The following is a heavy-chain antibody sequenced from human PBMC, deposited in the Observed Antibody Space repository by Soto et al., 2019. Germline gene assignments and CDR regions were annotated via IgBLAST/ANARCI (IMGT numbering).Heavy chain of an antibody. Sequence: GESLKISCAASGFTFSSYAMCWVRQAPGKGLEWVSAISGSGGSTYYAGSVKGRFTISRDNSKNTLYLQMNSLRAEDTAVYYCAKDDMYDYGDHRDYWGQGTLVTVSS. CDR1: GFTFSSYA. CDR3: AKDDMYDYGDHRDY. CDR2: ISGSGGST. J-gene: IGHJ4*02. D-gene: IGHD4-17*01. V-gene: IGHV3-23*01.